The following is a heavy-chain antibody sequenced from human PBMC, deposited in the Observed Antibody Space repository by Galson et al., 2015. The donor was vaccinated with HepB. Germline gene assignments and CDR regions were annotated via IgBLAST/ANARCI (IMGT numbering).Heavy chain of an antibody. D-gene: IGHD6-13*01. CDR2: IKSKANNYAT. V-gene: IGHV3-73*01. J-gene: IGHJ4*02. CDR3: ARLADFSGFSSS. CDR1: GFTFSGSA. Sequence: LRLSCAASGFTFSGSAFHWVRQTSGKGLEWVGHIKSKANNYATAYAASLKGRFTISRDDSKNTAYLHMRSLKTEDTAVYYCARLADFSGFSSSWGQGTLVTVSS.